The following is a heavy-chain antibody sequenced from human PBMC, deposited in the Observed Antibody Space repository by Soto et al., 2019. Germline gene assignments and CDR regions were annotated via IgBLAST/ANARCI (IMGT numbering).Heavy chain of an antibody. CDR2: ISYDGSNK. D-gene: IGHD6-19*01. CDR1: GFTFSSYA. J-gene: IGHJ4*02. Sequence: QVQLVESGGGVVQPGRSLRLSCAASGFTFSSYAMHWVHQAPGKGLEWVAVISYDGSNKYYADSVKGRFTISRDNSKNTLYLQMNSLRAEDTAVYYCARSVTAVAVYYFDYWGQGTLVTVSS. V-gene: IGHV3-30-3*01. CDR3: ARSVTAVAVYYFDY.